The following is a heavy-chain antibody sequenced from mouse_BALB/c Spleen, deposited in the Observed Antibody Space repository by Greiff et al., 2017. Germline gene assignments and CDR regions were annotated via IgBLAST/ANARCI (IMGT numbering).Heavy chain of an antibody. J-gene: IGHJ3*01. CDR2: IDPETGGT. Sequence: QVQLQQSGAELVRPGASVTLSCKASGYTFTDYEMHWVKQTPVHGLEWIGAIDPETGGTAYNQKFKGKATLTADKSSSTAYLQLSSLTSEDTAVYYCARREYGSLFAYWGQGTLVTVSA. CDR3: ARREYGSLFAY. V-gene: IGHV1-15*01. CDR1: GYTFTDYE. D-gene: IGHD1-1*01.